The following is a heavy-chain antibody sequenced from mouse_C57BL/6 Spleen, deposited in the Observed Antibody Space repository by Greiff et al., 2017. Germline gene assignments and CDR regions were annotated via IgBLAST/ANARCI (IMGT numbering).Heavy chain of an antibody. CDR1: GYTFTSYW. CDR3: ARRGLRAMDY. D-gene: IGHD6-1*01. CDR2: IYPSDSET. J-gene: IGHJ4*01. Sequence: QVQLQQPGAELVRPGSSVELSCKASGYTFTSYWMDWVKQRPGQGLEWIGNIYPSDSETHYNQKFKDKATLTVDKSSSTAYMQLSSLTSEDSAVYYCARRGLRAMDYWGQGTSVTVSS. V-gene: IGHV1-61*01.